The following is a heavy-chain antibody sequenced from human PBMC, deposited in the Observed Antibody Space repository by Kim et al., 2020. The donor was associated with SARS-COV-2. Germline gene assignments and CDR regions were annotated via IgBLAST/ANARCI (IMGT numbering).Heavy chain of an antibody. CDR3: ARGPVVVVPAAELSRGGMDY. V-gene: IGHV4-34*01. D-gene: IGHD2-2*01. J-gene: IGHJ4*02. Sequence: RVTISVDTSKNQFSLKLSSVTAADTAVYYCARGPVVVVPAAELSRGGMDYWGQGTLVTVSS.